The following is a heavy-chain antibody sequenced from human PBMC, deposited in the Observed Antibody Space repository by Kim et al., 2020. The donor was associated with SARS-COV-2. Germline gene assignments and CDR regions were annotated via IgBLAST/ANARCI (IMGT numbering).Heavy chain of an antibody. CDR3: ASPTKGYCPSIICHAYDR. D-gene: IGHD2-8*01. CDR2: ISGNGLDT. V-gene: IGHV3-23*01. Sequence: GGSLRLSCAVPGFTFSSDAMAWVRQAPGKGLEWVSAISGNGLDTYYADSVRGRFTISRDNSKNILYLQMNSLTAEDTAVYYCASPTKGYCPSIICHAYDRGGHGTLVTVSS. J-gene: IGHJ5*02. CDR1: GFTFSSDA.